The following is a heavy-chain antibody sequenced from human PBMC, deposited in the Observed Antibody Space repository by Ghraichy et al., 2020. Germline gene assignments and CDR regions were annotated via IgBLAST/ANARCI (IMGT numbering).Heavy chain of an antibody. D-gene: IGHD6-13*01. CDR1: GFIFSSCA. V-gene: IGHV3-64D*06. Sequence: GGSLRLSCSASGFIFSSCAMHWVRQAPGKGLEYVSTISSNGGSTYYADSVKGRFTISRDNSKNTLYLQMSSLRAEDTAVYYCVKVPFSTSWYYFDSWGQGTLVTVSS. CDR2: ISSNGGST. J-gene: IGHJ4*02. CDR3: VKVPFSTSWYYFDS.